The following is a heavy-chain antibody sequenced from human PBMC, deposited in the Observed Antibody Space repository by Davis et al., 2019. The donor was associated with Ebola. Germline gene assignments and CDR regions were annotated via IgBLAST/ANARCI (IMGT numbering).Heavy chain of an antibody. CDR2: INPSGGST. CDR3: ARAMTTVTTRYYYGMDV. CDR1: GYTFTSYY. J-gene: IGHJ6*02. D-gene: IGHD4-17*01. Sequence: ASVKVSCKASGYTFTSYYMHWVRQAPGQGLEWMGIINPSGGSTSYAQKFQGRVTMTRDTSTSTVYMELSSLRSEDTAVYYCARAMTTVTTRYYYGMDVWGQGTTVTVSS. V-gene: IGHV1-46*01.